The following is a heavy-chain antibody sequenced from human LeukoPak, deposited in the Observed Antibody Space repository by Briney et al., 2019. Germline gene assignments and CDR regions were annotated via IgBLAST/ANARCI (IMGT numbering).Heavy chain of an antibody. V-gene: IGHV3-7*01. CDR1: GFTFSDYW. Sequence: GGSLRLSCEASGFTFSDYWLTWVRQAPGKGLEWVANIKEDGSERYYVESVKGRFTISRDNAKNSLYLQMDSLRAEDTAVYYCAREYYYNDSGHGSFKHWGQGTLVTVSS. J-gene: IGHJ4*02. D-gene: IGHD3-22*01. CDR2: IKEDGSER. CDR3: AREYYYNDSGHGSFKH.